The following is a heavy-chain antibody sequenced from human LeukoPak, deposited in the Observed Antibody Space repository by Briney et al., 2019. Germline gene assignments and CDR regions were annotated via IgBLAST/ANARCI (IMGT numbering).Heavy chain of an antibody. D-gene: IGHD3-9*01. CDR1: GGSISSSSYY. V-gene: IGHV4-39*07. J-gene: IGHJ4*02. Sequence: PSETLSLTCTVSGGSISSSSYYWGWIRQPPGKGLEWIGSIYYSGSTYYNPSLKSRVTISVDTSKNQFSLKLSSVTAADTAVYYCARGFETGSIDYWGQGTLVTVSS. CDR2: IYYSGST. CDR3: ARGFETGSIDY.